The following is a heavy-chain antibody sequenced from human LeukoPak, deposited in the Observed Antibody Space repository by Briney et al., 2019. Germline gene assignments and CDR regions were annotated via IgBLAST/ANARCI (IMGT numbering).Heavy chain of an antibody. CDR2: IKQDGSEK. CDR3: ARDQAAAGTPGVDY. V-gene: IGHV3-7*04. Sequence: GGSLRLSCAASGFTFSTYWMTWVRQAPGKGREWVANIKQDGSEKYYVDSVKGRFTISRDNAKNSLYLQMNSLRAQDTAVYYCARDQAAAGTPGVDYWGQGALVTVSS. D-gene: IGHD6-13*01. CDR1: GFTFSTYW. J-gene: IGHJ4*02.